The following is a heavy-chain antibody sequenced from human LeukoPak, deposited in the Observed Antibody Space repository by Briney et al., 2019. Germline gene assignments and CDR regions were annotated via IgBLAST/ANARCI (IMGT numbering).Heavy chain of an antibody. CDR1: GYNFNIYD. CDR2: ISAYNGNR. Sequence: GASVKVSCKASGYNFNIYDITWVRQAPGQGLEWMGWISAYNGNRNYAQKFQGRVTMTTDTSTSTAYMELRSLRSDDTAIYYCARDIDMRQDAFDIWGQGTMVTVSS. CDR3: ARDIDMRQDAFDI. V-gene: IGHV1-18*04. J-gene: IGHJ3*02. D-gene: IGHD1-26*01.